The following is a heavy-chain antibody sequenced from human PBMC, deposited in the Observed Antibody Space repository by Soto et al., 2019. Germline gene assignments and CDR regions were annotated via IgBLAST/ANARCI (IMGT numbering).Heavy chain of an antibody. CDR3: AKDKTAAGSQWLVPI. J-gene: IGHJ4*02. D-gene: IGHD6-19*01. V-gene: IGHV3-23*01. CDR2: ISDSGGST. CDR1: GFSFSSCA. Sequence: GGSLRLSCAASGFSFSSCAITWVRQAPWMGLQWVSAISDSGGSTYYADSVRGRFTISRDNSKNTLYLQLNSLGAEDTAVYYCAKDKTAAGSQWLVPIWGRGTLVTVSS.